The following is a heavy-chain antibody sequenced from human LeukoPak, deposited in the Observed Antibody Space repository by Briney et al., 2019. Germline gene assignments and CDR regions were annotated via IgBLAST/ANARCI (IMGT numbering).Heavy chain of an antibody. J-gene: IGHJ3*02. D-gene: IGHD2-15*01. CDR2: IIPILGIA. Sequence: GASVKVSCKASGGTFSSYAISWVRQAPGQGLEWMGRIIPILGIANYAQKFQGRVTITADKSTSTAYMELSSLRSEDTAVYYCARRAASSDAFDIWGQGTMVTVSS. V-gene: IGHV1-69*04. CDR1: GGTFSSYA. CDR3: ARRAASSDAFDI.